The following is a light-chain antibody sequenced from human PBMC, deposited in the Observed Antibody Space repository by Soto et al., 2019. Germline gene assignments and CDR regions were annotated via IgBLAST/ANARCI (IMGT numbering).Light chain of an antibody. V-gene: IGKV1-9*01. Sequence: DIQLTQSPSFLSASIGDRVTITCRASQALSNYLAWYQQKPGKAPDLLIYSASTLQSGVPSRFSGSGSETEFTLTIRDLQPEDFETYCRPQLSLYPLTSRGGTKVDIK. J-gene: IGKJ4*01. CDR3: PQLSLYPLT. CDR2: SAS. CDR1: QALSNY.